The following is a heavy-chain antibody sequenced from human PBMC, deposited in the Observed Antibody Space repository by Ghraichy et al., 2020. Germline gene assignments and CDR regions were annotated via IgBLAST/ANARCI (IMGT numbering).Heavy chain of an antibody. D-gene: IGHD6-13*01. CDR1: GFTFSSYA. V-gene: IGHV3-23*01. CDR3: AKDRYSSRLQYYMDV. J-gene: IGHJ6*03. Sequence: GESLNISCAASGFTFSSYAMSWVRQAPGKGLEWVSAISGSGGSTYYADSVKGRFTISRDNSKNTLYLQMNSLRAEDTAVYYCAKDRYSSRLQYYMDVWGKGTTVTVSS. CDR2: ISGSGGST.